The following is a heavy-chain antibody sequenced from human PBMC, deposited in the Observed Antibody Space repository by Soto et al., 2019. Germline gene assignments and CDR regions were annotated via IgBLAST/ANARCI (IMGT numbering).Heavy chain of an antibody. J-gene: IGHJ4*02. CDR3: ARGRIVVVPAATKWGYFDY. V-gene: IGHV4-61*01. Sequence: PSEALSLTCTVSGGSVSSGSYYWSWIRQPPGKGLEWIGYIYYSGSTNYNPSLKSRVTISVDTSKNQFSLKLSSVTAADTAVYYCARGRIVVVPAATKWGYFDYWGQGTLVTVSS. D-gene: IGHD2-2*01. CDR2: IYYSGST. CDR1: GGSVSSGSYY.